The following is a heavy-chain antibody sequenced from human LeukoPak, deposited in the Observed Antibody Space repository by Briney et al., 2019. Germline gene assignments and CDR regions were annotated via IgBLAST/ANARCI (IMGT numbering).Heavy chain of an antibody. CDR1: GITLSNYG. V-gene: IGHV3-23*01. J-gene: IGHJ4*02. Sequence: PGGSLRLSCAVSGITLSNYGMSWVRQAPGKGLEWVAGISGSGGSTNYADSVKGRFVIPRDTPRNTLYLQMNSLRAEDTAVYFCAKRGVVIRVILVGFHKEAYYFDSWGQGGLVTVSS. CDR3: AKRGVVIRVILVGFHKEAYYFDS. CDR2: ISGSGGST. D-gene: IGHD2-21*01.